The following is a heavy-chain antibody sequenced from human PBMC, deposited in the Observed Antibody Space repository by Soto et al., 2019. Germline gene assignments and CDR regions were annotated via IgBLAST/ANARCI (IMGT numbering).Heavy chain of an antibody. CDR1: GGSISSSY. CDR3: ARGRAYCSGGSCYPYYYGMDV. J-gene: IGHJ6*02. CDR2: IYYSGST. D-gene: IGHD2-15*01. Sequence: SDTLSLTDTVSGGSISSSYLSWIRQTPGKGLEWLAYIYYSGSTNYNPSLKSRVTISVDRSKNQFSLKLSSVTAADTAVYYCARGRAYCSGGSCYPYYYGMDVWGQGTTVNVSS. V-gene: IGHV4-59*12.